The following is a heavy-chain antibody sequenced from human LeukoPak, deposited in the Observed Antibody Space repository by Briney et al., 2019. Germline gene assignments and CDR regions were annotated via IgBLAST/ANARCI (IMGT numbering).Heavy chain of an antibody. CDR3: ASDDYGDYGAFDI. V-gene: IGHV1-2*02. Sequence: EASVKVSCKASGYTFTGYYMHWVRQAPGQGLEGMGWINPNSGGTNYAQKFQGRVTMTRDTSISTAYMELSRLRSDDTAVYYCASDDYGDYGAFDIWGQGTMVTVSS. D-gene: IGHD4-17*01. CDR2: INPNSGGT. J-gene: IGHJ3*02. CDR1: GYTFTGYY.